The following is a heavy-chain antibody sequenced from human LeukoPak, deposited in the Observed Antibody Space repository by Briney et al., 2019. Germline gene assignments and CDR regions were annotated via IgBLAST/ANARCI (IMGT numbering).Heavy chain of an antibody. CDR3: ARVTSPTVLDAFDI. CDR1: GFTVSSNY. Sequence: GGSLRLSCAASGFTVSSNYMGWVRQAPGKGLERVSVIYIGGSTYYADPARGRFTISRANYKNTMYLQMNSLRAEDTAVYYCARVTSPTVLDAFDIWGQGTMVTVSS. D-gene: IGHD4-17*01. V-gene: IGHV3-66*02. J-gene: IGHJ3*02. CDR2: IYIGGST.